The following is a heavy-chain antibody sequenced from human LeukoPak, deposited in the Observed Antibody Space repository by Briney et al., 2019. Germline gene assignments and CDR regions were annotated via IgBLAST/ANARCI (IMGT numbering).Heavy chain of an antibody. CDR2: IYYTGST. CDR3: AKDLGPAYFYLDV. V-gene: IGHV4-59*01. J-gene: IGHJ6*03. CDR1: GDSISSDY. D-gene: IGHD7-27*01. Sequence: SETLSLTCAVSGDSISSDYWSWIRQPPGKGLEWIGYIYYTGSTNYNPSLKSRVTVSVDTSKNQFSLRLTSVTAADTAIYHCAKDLGPAYFYLDVWGKGTTVTISS.